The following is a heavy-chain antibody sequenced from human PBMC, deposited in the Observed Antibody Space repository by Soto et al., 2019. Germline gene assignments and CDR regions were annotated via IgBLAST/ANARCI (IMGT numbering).Heavy chain of an antibody. CDR1: GFTFSSYS. J-gene: IGHJ6*02. CDR2: ISSSSSYI. CDR3: ARDNGDYVYYYYYGMDV. Sequence: EVQLVESGGGLVKPGGSLRLSCAASGFTFSSYSMNWVRQAPGKGLEWVSSISSSSSYIYYADSVKGRFTISRDNAKNSLYRQMNSLRAEDTAVYYCARDNGDYVYYYYYGMDVWGQGTTVTVSS. V-gene: IGHV3-21*01. D-gene: IGHD4-17*01.